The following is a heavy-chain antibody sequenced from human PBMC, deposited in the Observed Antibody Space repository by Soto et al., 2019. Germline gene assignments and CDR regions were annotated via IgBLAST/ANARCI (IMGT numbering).Heavy chain of an antibody. CDR2: INYNGNT. CDR3: ARVGDGIEVAGRIQYFDH. V-gene: IGHV4-59*01. CDR1: GGAISNYF. Sequence: QVQLRESGPGLVKPSETLSLTCIVSGGAISNYFWSWIRQPPGKGPEWLGYINYNGNTNYNPSLNNRATMSIDTSKREFSLKLRSVTATDTAVYFCARVGDGIEVAGRIQYFDHWGQGTLVTVSS. J-gene: IGHJ4*02. D-gene: IGHD6-19*01.